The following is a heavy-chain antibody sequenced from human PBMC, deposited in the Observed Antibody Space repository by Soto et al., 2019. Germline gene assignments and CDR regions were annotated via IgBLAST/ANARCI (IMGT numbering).Heavy chain of an antibody. CDR1: GFTFSSYA. V-gene: IGHV3-23*01. J-gene: IGHJ6*02. D-gene: IGHD3-10*01. CDR3: ATGRGVNFYYGMDV. Sequence: EVQLLESGGGLVQPGGSLRLSCAASGFTFSSYAMSWVRQAPGKGLEWVSAISGSGGSTYYADSVKGRFTISRDNSKNPLYLQMNSLRAADTAVYYCATGRGVNFYYGMDVWGQGTTVTVSS. CDR2: ISGSGGST.